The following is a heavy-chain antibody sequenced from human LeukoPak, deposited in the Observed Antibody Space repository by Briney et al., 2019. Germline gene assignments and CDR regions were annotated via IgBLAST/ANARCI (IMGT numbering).Heavy chain of an antibody. CDR2: ISAYNGNT. D-gene: IGHD1-26*01. J-gene: IGHJ4*02. CDR3: AGGVGGSYRDPFDY. CDR1: GYTFTSYG. Sequence: GSSVKVSCKASGYTFTSYGISWVRQAPGQGLEWMGWISAYNGNTNYAQKLQGRVTMTTDTSTSTAYMELRSLRSDDTAVYYCAGGVGGSYRDPFDYWGQGTLVTVSS. V-gene: IGHV1-18*01.